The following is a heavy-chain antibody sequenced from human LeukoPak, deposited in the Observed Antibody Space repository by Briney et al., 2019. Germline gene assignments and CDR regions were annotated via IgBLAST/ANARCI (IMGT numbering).Heavy chain of an antibody. CDR2: INPNSGGT. Sequence: ASVKVSCKASGYTFTGYYMHWVRQAPGQGLEWMGWINPNSGGTNYAQKFQGRVTMTRDTSISTAYMELSRLRSDDTAVYYCARDTSPGILTGYYEGFDYWGQGTLVTVSS. CDR3: ARDTSPGILTGYYEGFDY. J-gene: IGHJ4*02. D-gene: IGHD3-9*01. V-gene: IGHV1-2*02. CDR1: GYTFTGYY.